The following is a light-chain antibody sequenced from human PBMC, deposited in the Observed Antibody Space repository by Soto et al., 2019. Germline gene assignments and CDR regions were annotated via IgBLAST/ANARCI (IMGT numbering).Light chain of an antibody. J-gene: IGKJ4*01. CDR1: QSVSNH. CDR3: QQHHIWLT. Sequence: EIVLTQSPATLSLFPGERATLSCRAGQSVSNHLAWYQQKPGQAPRLLMYDPYNRATGIPARFSGSGSGTDFTLTISSLETEDSEVYYCQQHHIWLTFGGGTKVDIK. CDR2: DPY. V-gene: IGKV3-11*01.